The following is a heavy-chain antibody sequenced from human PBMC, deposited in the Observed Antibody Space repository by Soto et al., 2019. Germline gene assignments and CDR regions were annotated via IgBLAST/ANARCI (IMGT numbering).Heavy chain of an antibody. D-gene: IGHD5-18*01. J-gene: IGHJ6*02. CDR1: GYTFTGYY. V-gene: IGHV1-2*02. Sequence: QVQLVQSGAEVKKPGASVKVSCKASGYTFTGYYMHWVRQAPGQGLEWMGWINPNSGRTTYAQKFQGRVTMTRDTSIRMAYMELSRLRSDDTAVYYCASGKRGIQLWLFDPVNYYDYYGMDVWGQGTTFAVSS. CDR3: ASGKRGIQLWLFDPVNYYDYYGMDV. CDR2: INPNSGRT.